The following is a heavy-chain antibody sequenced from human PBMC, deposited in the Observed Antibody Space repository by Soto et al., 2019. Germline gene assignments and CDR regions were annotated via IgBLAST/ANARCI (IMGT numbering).Heavy chain of an antibody. J-gene: IGHJ3*02. CDR2: IHPSDSYT. D-gene: IGHD5-12*01. V-gene: IGHV5-10-1*01. CDR1: GYSFTSYW. Sequence: GESLKISCKGSGYSFTSYWISWVRQMPGKGLERMGRIHPSDSYTNYSPSFQGHVTISADKSISTAYLQRSTQKASDTAMHYWASSPREGSGATLSARDFETWGQGTMGAV. CDR3: ASSPREGSGATLSARDFET.